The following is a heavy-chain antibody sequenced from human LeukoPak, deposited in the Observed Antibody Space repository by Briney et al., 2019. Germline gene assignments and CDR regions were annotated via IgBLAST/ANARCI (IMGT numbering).Heavy chain of an antibody. CDR3: DPENDALAGST. CDR2: ISYDGSNK. J-gene: IGHJ5*02. V-gene: IGHV3-30*19. D-gene: IGHD6-19*01. Sequence: PGGSLRLSCSASGFTFSSYGMHWVRQAPGKGLEWVAAISYDGSNKYYADSVKGRFTISRDNSKNTLYLQMNSLRAEDTAVYYCDPENDALAGSTWGQGTLVTVSS. CDR1: GFTFSSYG.